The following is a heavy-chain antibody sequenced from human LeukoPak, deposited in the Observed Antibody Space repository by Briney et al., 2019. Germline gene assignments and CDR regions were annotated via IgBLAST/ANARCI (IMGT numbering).Heavy chain of an antibody. CDR3: AREQWLTPPDY. J-gene: IGHJ4*02. D-gene: IGHD6-19*01. V-gene: IGHV1-2*06. CDR1: GYTFTGYY. CDR2: INPNSGGT. Sequence: ASVKVSCKASGYTFTGYYMHWVRQAPGQGLEWMGRINPNSGGTNYAQKLQGRVTMTTDTSTSTAYMELRSLRSDDTAVYYCAREQWLTPPDYWGQGTLVTVSS.